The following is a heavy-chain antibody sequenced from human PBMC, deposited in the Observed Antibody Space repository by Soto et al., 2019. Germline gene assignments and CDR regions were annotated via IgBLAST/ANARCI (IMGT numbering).Heavy chain of an antibody. Sequence: SVKVSCKASGYTFTYRYLHWVRQAPGQALEWMGWITPFNGYTNYAQKFQDRVNITGDRSLNTAYMELSSLRSEDTAMYYCASQSLQGITFWYFDLWGRGXLVTVYS. D-gene: IGHD3-10*01. CDR3: ASQSLQGITFWYFDL. CDR1: GYTFTYRY. CDR2: ITPFNGYT. J-gene: IGHJ2*01. V-gene: IGHV1-45*02.